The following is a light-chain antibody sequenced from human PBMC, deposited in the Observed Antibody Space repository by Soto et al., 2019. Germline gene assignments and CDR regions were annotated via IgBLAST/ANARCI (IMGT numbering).Light chain of an antibody. CDR2: EVS. CDR3: YSYTSSSAYV. CDR1: SSDVGGYNY. Sequence: QSVLTQPASVSGSPGQSITISCTGTSSDVGGYNYVSWYQQQAGKAPKLIIHEVSNRPSGVSNRFSGSKSGNTASLTISGLQAEDEADYYCYSYTSSSAYVYGIGTHVTVL. J-gene: IGLJ1*01. V-gene: IGLV2-14*01.